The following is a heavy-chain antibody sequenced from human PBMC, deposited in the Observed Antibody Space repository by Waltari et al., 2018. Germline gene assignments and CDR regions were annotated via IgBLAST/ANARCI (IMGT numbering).Heavy chain of an antibody. CDR1: GFTFSSYS. CDR3: ARESIVGARDLDY. D-gene: IGHD1-26*01. CDR2: ISSSSSYI. J-gene: IGHJ4*02. Sequence: EVQLVESGGGLVKPGGSLRLSCAASGFTFSSYSMNWVRQAPGKGLEWVSSISSSSSYIYYADSVKGRFTISRDNAKNSLYLQMNSLRAEDTAVYYCARESIVGARDLDYWGQGTLVTVSS. V-gene: IGHV3-21*01.